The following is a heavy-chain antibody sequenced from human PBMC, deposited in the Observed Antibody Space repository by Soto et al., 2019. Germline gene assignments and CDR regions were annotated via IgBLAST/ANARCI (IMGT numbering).Heavy chain of an antibody. CDR2: IYFNGNT. D-gene: IGHD3-16*01. CDR3: ASVTFGGVVLAH. J-gene: IGHJ4*02. V-gene: IGHV4-59*13. Sequence: SETLSLTCTVSAASFSKYYWTWIRQPPGKGLEWIGYIYFNGNTNYNPSLKRRVTISVDTSKKQISLNLTSVTDADTAVYFCASVTFGGVVLAHWGQGTLVTVSS. CDR1: AASFSKYY.